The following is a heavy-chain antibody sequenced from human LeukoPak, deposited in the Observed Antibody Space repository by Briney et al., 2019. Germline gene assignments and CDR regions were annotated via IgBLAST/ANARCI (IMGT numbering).Heavy chain of an antibody. V-gene: IGHV1-69*13. CDR1: GGTFSIYG. CDR2: IIAIFGRA. Sequence: SVTVSIKGSGGTFSIYGISWVRETPGQGVEWVGGIIAIFGRANYAQKFQGRVTSTADEATSTAYMELSSLRSEDPAVYYCARDWRYGGNSPGVKDLDWFDPWGQGTLVTVSS. CDR3: ARDWRYGGNSPGVKDLDWFDP. J-gene: IGHJ5*02. D-gene: IGHD4-23*01.